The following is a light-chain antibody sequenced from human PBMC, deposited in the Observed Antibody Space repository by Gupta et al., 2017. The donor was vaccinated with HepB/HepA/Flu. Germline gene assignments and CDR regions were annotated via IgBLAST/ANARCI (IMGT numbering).Light chain of an antibody. CDR3: RQGKHCLWT. CDR2: KGS. CDR1: QSLVYSDGNTY. V-gene: IGKV2-30*01. J-gene: IGKJ1*01. Sequence: VVMTQSPLSLPVTLGQPASISCRSSQSLVYSDGNTYLNWFQQTPGQSPRRLLYKGSNRDSGVPDRFSGSGYVTDFTLKISSVEAEDVGVYYCRQGKHCLWTFGQGTKVEIK.